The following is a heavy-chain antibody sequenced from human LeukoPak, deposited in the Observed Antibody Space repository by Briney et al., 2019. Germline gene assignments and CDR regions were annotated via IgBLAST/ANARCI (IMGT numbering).Heavy chain of an antibody. CDR3: ARDYYDSTLS. D-gene: IGHD3-22*01. J-gene: IGHJ5*02. CDR2: IRSGSSAT. V-gene: IGHV3-48*04. CDR1: GFTFSSYG. Sequence: GGSLRLPCAASGFTFSSYGMNWVRQAPGKGLEWVSYIRSGSSATYYADSVKGRFTISRDDAMNLLYLQMNSLRAEDTAVYYCARDYYDSTLSWGQGTLVTVSS.